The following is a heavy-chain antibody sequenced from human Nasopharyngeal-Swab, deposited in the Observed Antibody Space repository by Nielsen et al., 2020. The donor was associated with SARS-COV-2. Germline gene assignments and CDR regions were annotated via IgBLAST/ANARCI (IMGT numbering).Heavy chain of an antibody. J-gene: IGHJ6*03. V-gene: IGHV3-53*01. CDR2: IYSGGST. CDR3: AGATNKYYYYYYMDV. Sequence: GESLKISCAASGFTVSSNYMSWVRQAPGKGLEWVSVIYSGGSTYYADSVKGRFTISRDNSKNTLHLQMNSLRAEDTAVYYCAGATNKYYYYYYMDVWGKGTTVTVSS. CDR1: GFTVSSNY. D-gene: IGHD5-12*01.